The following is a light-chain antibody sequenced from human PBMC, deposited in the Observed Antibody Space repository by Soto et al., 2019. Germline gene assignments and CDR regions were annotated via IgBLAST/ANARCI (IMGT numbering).Light chain of an antibody. CDR1: QSISSW. Sequence: DVQMTQSPCTLSASVVGRVTITCRASQSISSWLAWYQQKPGKAPKLLIYDASSLESGVPSRFSGSGSGTEFTLTISSLQPDDFATYYCQQYNSYWTFGQGTKVDIK. CDR2: DAS. CDR3: QQYNSYWT. J-gene: IGKJ1*01. V-gene: IGKV1-5*01.